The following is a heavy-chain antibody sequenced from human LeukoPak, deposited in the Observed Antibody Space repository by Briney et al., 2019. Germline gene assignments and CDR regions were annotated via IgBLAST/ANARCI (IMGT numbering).Heavy chain of an antibody. Sequence: PGGSLRLSCAASLFTFSDYYMSWIRQTPGKGLGWGSYISSSGSTIYYADSVKGRFTISRDNAKNSLYLQMNSLRAEDTAVYYCARPDAPTYGGNAFDYWGQGTLVTVSS. J-gene: IGHJ4*02. V-gene: IGHV3-11*01. CDR2: ISSSGSTI. D-gene: IGHD4-23*01. CDR3: ARPDAPTYGGNAFDY. CDR1: LFTFSDYY.